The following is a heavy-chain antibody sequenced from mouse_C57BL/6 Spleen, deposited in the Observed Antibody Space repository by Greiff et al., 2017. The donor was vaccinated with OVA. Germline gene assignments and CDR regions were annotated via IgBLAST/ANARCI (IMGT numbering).Heavy chain of an antibody. CDR1: GYTFTSYW. D-gene: IGHD1-1*01. V-gene: IGHV1-69*01. Sequence: VQLQQPGAELVMPGASVKLSCKASGYTFTSYWMHWVKQRPGQGLEWIGEIDPSDSYTNYNQKFKGKSTLTVDKSSSTAYMQLSSLTSEDSAVYYCARLDYYGSSWYFDVWGTGTTVTVSS. CDR2: IDPSDSYT. J-gene: IGHJ1*03. CDR3: ARLDYYGSSWYFDV.